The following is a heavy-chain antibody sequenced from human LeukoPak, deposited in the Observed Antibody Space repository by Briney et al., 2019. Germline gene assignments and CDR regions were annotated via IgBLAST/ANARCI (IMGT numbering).Heavy chain of an antibody. Sequence: GGSLRLSCAASGFTFRSYDMHWVRQGIGKGLEWVSAIYIAGDTYYPDSVKGRLTISRENAKNSLYLQMNNLRAGDTAVYYCTRGRGPDEINGLDIWGQGTMVTVSS. CDR3: TRGRGPDEINGLDI. V-gene: IGHV3-13*01. J-gene: IGHJ3*02. CDR2: IYIAGDT. CDR1: GFTFRSYD. D-gene: IGHD2-8*01.